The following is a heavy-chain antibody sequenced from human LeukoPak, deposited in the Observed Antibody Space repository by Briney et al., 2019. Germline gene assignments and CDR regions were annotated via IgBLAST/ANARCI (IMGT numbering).Heavy chain of an antibody. D-gene: IGHD3-3*01. V-gene: IGHV3-53*01. CDR3: ASQYYDFWSGYFDY. CDR2: IYSGGST. CDR1: GFTVSSNY. Sequence: GGSLRLSCAASGFTVSSNYMSWVRQAPGKGLEWVSVIYSGGSTHYADSVKGRFTISRDNSKNTLYLQMNSLRAEDTAVYYCASQYYDFWSGYFDYWGQGTLVTVSS. J-gene: IGHJ4*02.